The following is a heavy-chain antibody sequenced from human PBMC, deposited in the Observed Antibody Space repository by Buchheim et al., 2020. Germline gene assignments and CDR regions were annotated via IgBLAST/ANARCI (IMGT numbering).Heavy chain of an antibody. CDR3: ASGYSGYDYLTDYFDY. D-gene: IGHD5-12*01. Sequence: QVQLQQWGAGLLKPSETLSLTCAVYGGSFSGYYWSWIRQPPGKGLEWIGEINHSGSTNYNPSLKSRVTISVDTSKNQFSLKLSSVTAADTAVYYCASGYSGYDYLTDYFDYWGQGTL. V-gene: IGHV4-34*01. J-gene: IGHJ4*02. CDR2: INHSGST. CDR1: GGSFSGYY.